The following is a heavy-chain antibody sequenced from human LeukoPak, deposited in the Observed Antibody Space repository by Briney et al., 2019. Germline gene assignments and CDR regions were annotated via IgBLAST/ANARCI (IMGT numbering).Heavy chain of an antibody. D-gene: IGHD4-23*01. J-gene: IGHJ4*02. CDR2: IYYSGDT. V-gene: IGHV4-31*03. CDR3: VRGSTVLTPAYFDY. Sequence: SQTLSLTCTVSGDSISSGGYYWTWIRQHPGTGLEWIVYIYYSGDTFYSPSLESRVTISVDRSKIHFSLKLSSVTAADTAVYYCVRGSTVLTPAYFDYWGQGVLVTVSS. CDR1: GDSISSGGYY.